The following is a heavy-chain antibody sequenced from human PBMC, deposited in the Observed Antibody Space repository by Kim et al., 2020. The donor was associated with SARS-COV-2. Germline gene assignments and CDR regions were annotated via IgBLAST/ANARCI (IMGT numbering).Heavy chain of an antibody. CDR1: GFTFSSYG. J-gene: IGHJ4*02. CDR2: ISYDGSNK. V-gene: IGHV3-30*18. Sequence: GGSLRLSCAASGFTFSSYGMHWVRQAPGKGLEWVAVISYDGSNKYYADSVKGRFTISRDNSKNTLYLQMNSLRAEDTAVYYCAKDQASTWFGVLTPDYWGQGTLVTVSS. D-gene: IGHD3-10*01. CDR3: AKDQASTWFGVLTPDY.